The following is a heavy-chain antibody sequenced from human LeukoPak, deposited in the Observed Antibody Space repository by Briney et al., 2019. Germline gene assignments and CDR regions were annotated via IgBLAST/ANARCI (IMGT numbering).Heavy chain of an antibody. V-gene: IGHV1-69*13. CDR1: GYTFTGYY. CDR3: ARDWYYYDSSGYYYALRY. Sequence: ASVKVSCKASGYTFTGYYIQWVRQAPGQGLEWMGGIIPIFGTVNYAQKFQGRVTITADESTSTAYMELSSLRSEDTAVYYCARDWYYYDSSGYYYALRYWGQGTLVTVSS. J-gene: IGHJ4*02. D-gene: IGHD3-22*01. CDR2: IIPIFGTV.